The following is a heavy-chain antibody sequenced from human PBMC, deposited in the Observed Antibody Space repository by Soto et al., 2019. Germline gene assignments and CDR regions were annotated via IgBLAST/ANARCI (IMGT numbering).Heavy chain of an antibody. CDR1: GGTFSSYA. Sequence: QVQLVQSGAEVKKPGSSVKVSCKASGGTFSSYAISWVRQAPGQGLEWMGGIIPNFGTANYAQKFQGRVTITADESTSTAYMELSSLRAEDTAVYYCASDPNWNDQDLYYYGMDVWGQGTTVTVSS. V-gene: IGHV1-69*01. J-gene: IGHJ6*02. D-gene: IGHD1-20*01. CDR3: ASDPNWNDQDLYYYGMDV. CDR2: IIPNFGTA.